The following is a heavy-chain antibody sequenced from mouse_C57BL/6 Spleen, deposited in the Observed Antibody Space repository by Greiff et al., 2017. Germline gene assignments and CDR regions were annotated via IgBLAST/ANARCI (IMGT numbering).Heavy chain of an antibody. V-gene: IGHV1-62-2*01. CDR1: GYTFTEYT. CDR3: ARHEDSSQLEDWYFDV. J-gene: IGHJ1*03. Sequence: QVQLKESGAELVKPGASVKLSCKASGYTFTEYTIHWVKQRSGQGLEWIGWFYPGSGSIKYNEKFKDKATLTADKSSSTVYMELSRLTSEDTAVYFCARHEDSSQLEDWYFDVWGTGTTVTVSS. D-gene: IGHD2-12*01. CDR2: FYPGSGSI.